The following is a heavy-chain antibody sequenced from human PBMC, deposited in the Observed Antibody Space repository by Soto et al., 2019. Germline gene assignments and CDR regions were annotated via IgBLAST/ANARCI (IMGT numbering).Heavy chain of an antibody. Sequence: QVQLVQSGAEVKKPGASVKVSCKASGYTFTSYGISWVRQAPGQGLEWMGWISAYNGNTNYAQKLKGRVTMTTDTSTSTAYMELRSLRSDDTAVYYCARTEGGYCSGGSCYEENWFDPWGQGTLVTVSS. CDR2: ISAYNGNT. CDR3: ARTEGGYCSGGSCYEENWFDP. J-gene: IGHJ5*02. D-gene: IGHD2-15*01. V-gene: IGHV1-18*01. CDR1: GYTFTSYG.